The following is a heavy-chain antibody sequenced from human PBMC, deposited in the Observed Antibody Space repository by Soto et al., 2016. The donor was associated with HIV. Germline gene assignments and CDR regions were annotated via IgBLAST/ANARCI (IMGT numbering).Heavy chain of an antibody. J-gene: IGHJ4*02. CDR3: AKGHYDKGIVVVITTKVIDY. CDR1: GFTFSSYA. CDR2: ISGSGGTT. D-gene: IGHD3-22*01. Sequence: EVQLLESGGGLVQPGGSLRLSCAASGFTFSSYAMSWVRQAPGKGLEWVSVISGSGGTTYYADSVKGRFTVSRDNFKNTLYLQMNSLRAEDTAVYYCAKGHYDKGIVVVITTKVIDYWGQGTLVTVSS. V-gene: IGHV3-23*01.